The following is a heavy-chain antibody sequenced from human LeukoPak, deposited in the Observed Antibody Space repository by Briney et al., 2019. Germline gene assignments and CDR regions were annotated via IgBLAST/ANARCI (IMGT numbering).Heavy chain of an antibody. J-gene: IGHJ4*02. Sequence: PGGSLRLSCEGSGFIFSECAIHWVRQASGKGLEWVGRIDTRGKGSATAYAASVRGRFTLSRDDSKSTAYLQMSSLKTEDTAAYFCTRDGGSWSHLDYWGQGVQVTVSS. V-gene: IGHV3-73*01. CDR1: GFIFSECA. CDR3: TRDGGSWSHLDY. CDR2: IDTRGKGSAT. D-gene: IGHD1-26*01.